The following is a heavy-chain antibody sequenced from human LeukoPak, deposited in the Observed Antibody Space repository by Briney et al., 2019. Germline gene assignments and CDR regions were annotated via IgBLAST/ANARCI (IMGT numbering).Heavy chain of an antibody. Sequence: PGGSLRLSCAASGFTFSSYGMHWVRQAPGKGLEWVAVIWYGGSNKYYADPVKGRFTISRDNSKNTLYLQMNSLRAEDTAVYYCARDQEQQLVNDAFDIWGQGTMVTVSS. CDR1: GFTFSSYG. D-gene: IGHD6-13*01. J-gene: IGHJ3*02. CDR2: IWYGGSNK. CDR3: ARDQEQQLVNDAFDI. V-gene: IGHV3-33*01.